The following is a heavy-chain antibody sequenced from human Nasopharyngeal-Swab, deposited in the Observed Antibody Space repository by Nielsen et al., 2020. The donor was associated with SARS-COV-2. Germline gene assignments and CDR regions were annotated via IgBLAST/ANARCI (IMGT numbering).Heavy chain of an antibody. D-gene: IGHD3-9*01. CDR3: ARDLSIGRYFDLYGIDV. CDR2: ISSSSSTI. V-gene: IGHV3-48*02. J-gene: IGHJ6*02. CDR1: GFTFSSYS. Sequence: GESLKISCAASGFTFSSYSMNWVRQAPGKGLEWVSYISSSSSTIYYADSVKGRFTISRDNAKNSLYLQMNSLRDEDTAVYYCARDLSIGRYFDLYGIDVWGQGTTVTVSS.